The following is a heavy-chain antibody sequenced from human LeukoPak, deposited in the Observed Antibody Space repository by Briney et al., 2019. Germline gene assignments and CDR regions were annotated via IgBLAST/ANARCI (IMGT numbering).Heavy chain of an antibody. Sequence: SETLSLTCAVYGGSFSGYYWSWIRQPPGEGLEWIGEINHSGSTNYNPSLKSRVTISVDTSKNQFSLKLSSVTAADTAVYYCARGKINYYDSSGYPPFFDYWGQGTLVTVSS. CDR2: INHSGST. J-gene: IGHJ4*02. CDR1: GGSFSGYY. V-gene: IGHV4-34*01. D-gene: IGHD3-22*01. CDR3: ARGKINYYDSSGYPPFFDY.